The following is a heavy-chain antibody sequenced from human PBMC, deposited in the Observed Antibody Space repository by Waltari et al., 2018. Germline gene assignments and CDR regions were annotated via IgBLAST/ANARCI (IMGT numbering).Heavy chain of an antibody. J-gene: IGHJ6*02. V-gene: IGHV1-69*15. CDR3: ARQENGVVPAAHYYYYGMDV. CDR2: IIPIFGTA. D-gene: IGHD2-2*01. CDR1: GGTFSSYA. Sequence: QVQLVQSGAEVKKPGSSVKVSCKASGGTFSSYAIRWVRQAPGQGLEWMGRIIPIFGTANYAQKFQGRVTITADESTSTAYMELSSLRSEDTAVYYCARQENGVVPAAHYYYYGMDVWGQGTTVTVSS.